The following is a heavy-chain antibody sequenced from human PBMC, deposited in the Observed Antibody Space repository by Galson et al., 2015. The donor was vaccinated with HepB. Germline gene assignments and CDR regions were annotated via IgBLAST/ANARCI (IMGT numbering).Heavy chain of an antibody. CDR2: IYWDDDK. Sequence: PALVKPTQTLTLTCTFSGFSLSTSGVGVGWIRQPPGKALEWLALIYWDDDKRYSPSLKSRLTITKDTSKNQVVLTMTNMDPVDTATYYCAHYYYDSSGYRSDYWGQGTLVTVSS. J-gene: IGHJ4*02. CDR3: AHYYYDSSGYRSDY. D-gene: IGHD3-22*01. CDR1: GFSLSTSGVG. V-gene: IGHV2-5*02.